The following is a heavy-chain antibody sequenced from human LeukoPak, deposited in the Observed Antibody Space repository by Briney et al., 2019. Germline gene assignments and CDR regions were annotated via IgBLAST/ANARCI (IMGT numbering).Heavy chain of an antibody. J-gene: IGHJ4*02. CDR2: ISDSGGDK. CDR1: GFTFSRYG. V-gene: IGHV3-30*02. Sequence: GGSLRLSCAASGFTFSRYGFHWVRQAPGKGLEWVGFISDSGGDKWYADSVKGRLTISRDKSKNTVNLQMSSLRVEDTALYYCARDGGSESYAFDYWGQGTQVTVSS. D-gene: IGHD3-10*01. CDR3: ARDGGSESYAFDY.